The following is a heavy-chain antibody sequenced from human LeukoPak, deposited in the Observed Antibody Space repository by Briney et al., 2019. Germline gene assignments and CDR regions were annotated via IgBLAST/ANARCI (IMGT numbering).Heavy chain of an antibody. J-gene: IGHJ4*02. V-gene: IGHV3-30-3*01. D-gene: IGHD3-22*01. Sequence: GGSLRLSCAASGFTFSIDAMHWVRQAPGKGLEWVAVISYDGSNKYYADSVKGRFTISRDNSKNTLYLQMNSLRAEDTAVYYCAGLVVIVDDWGQGTLVTVSS. CDR1: GFTFSIDA. CDR2: ISYDGSNK. CDR3: AGLVVIVDD.